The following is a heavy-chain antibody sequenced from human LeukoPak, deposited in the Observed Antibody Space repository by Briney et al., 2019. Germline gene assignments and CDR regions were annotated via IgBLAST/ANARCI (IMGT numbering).Heavy chain of an antibody. D-gene: IGHD3-16*01. CDR2: ISGSGGST. V-gene: IGHV3-23*01. Sequence: GGSLRLSCAASGFTFSSYSMNWVRQAPGKGLEWVSAISGSGGSTYYADSVKGRFTISRDNSKNTLYLQMNSLRAEDTAVYYCAKDLDYLFDYWGQGTLVTVSS. CDR3: AKDLDYLFDY. J-gene: IGHJ4*02. CDR1: GFTFSSYS.